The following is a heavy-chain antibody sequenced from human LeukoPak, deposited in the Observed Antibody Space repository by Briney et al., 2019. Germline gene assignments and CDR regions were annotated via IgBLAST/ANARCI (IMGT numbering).Heavy chain of an antibody. CDR2: ISSSGSTI. CDR1: GFTFSDYY. Sequence: GGSLRLSCAASGFTFSDYYMSWIRQAPGKGLEWVSYISSSGSTIYYADSVKGRFTISRDNAKNSLYLQMNSLRAEDTAVYYCANNRGSAFFYYYYYMDVWGKGTTVTVSS. J-gene: IGHJ6*03. V-gene: IGHV3-11*04. CDR3: ANNRGSAFFYYYYYMDV. D-gene: IGHD2/OR15-2a*01.